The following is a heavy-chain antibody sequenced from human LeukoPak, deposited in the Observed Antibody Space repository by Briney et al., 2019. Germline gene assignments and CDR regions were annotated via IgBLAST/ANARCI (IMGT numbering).Heavy chain of an antibody. Sequence: GGSLRPSCAASGFTVSSNYMSSVRQAPGKGLEWVSVIYSGGSTYYADSVKGRFTISRDSSKNTLYLQMNSLRAEDTDVYYCARDQFAFGLLEDWGQGTLVTVSS. V-gene: IGHV3-53*01. J-gene: IGHJ4*02. CDR1: GFTVSSNY. D-gene: IGHD3/OR15-3a*01. CDR3: ARDQFAFGLLED. CDR2: IYSGGST.